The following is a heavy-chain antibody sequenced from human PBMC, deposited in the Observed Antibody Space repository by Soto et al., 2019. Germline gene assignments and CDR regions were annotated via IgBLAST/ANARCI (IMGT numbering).Heavy chain of an antibody. CDR3: ARAPGPQYREAAGTFLGELLSA. Sequence: XTVKVSCNASGYPFTVYYMHWGRQAPGQGLEWMGWINPNSGGTNYAQKFQGRVTMTRDTSISTAYMELSRLRSDDTAVYYCARAPGPQYREAAGTFLGELLSAWGQGTLVTVSS. CDR1: GYPFTVYY. V-gene: IGHV1-2*02. CDR2: INPNSGGT. J-gene: IGHJ4*02. D-gene: IGHD6-13*01.